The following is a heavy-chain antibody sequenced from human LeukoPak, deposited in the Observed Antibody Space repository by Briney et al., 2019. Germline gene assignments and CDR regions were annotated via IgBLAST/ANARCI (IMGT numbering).Heavy chain of an antibody. CDR3: AKGDYGYYYYYYMDV. CDR2: IRYDGSNK. J-gene: IGHJ6*03. Sequence: PGGSLRLSCAASGFTFSSCGMHWVRQAPGKGLEWVAFIRYDGSNKYYADSVKGRFTISRDNSKNTLYLQMNSLRAEDTAVYYCAKGDYGYYYYYYMDVWGKGTTVTVSS. V-gene: IGHV3-30*02. D-gene: IGHD4/OR15-4a*01. CDR1: GFTFSSCG.